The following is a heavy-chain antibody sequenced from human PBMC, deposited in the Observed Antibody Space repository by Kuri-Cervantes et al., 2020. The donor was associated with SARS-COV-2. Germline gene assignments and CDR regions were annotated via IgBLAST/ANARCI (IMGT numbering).Heavy chain of an antibody. J-gene: IGHJ6*02. CDR1: GFTFKNYG. D-gene: IGHD2-2*01. CDR3: AKDTSPWDSRYHAIDV. CDR2: ISYDGSYK. V-gene: IGHV3-30*18. Sequence: GESLKISCAVSGFTFKNYGMHWVRQAPGKGLEWLALISYDGSYKDYADSVKGRMTISRDNSDNRLSLLMDSLRDEDTAVYYCAKDTSPWDSRYHAIDVWGQETTVTVSS.